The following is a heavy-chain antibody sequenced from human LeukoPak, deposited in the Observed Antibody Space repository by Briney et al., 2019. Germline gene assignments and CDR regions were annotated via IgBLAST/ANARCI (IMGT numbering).Heavy chain of an antibody. CDR3: ARAGGYPFGCDY. J-gene: IGHJ4*02. Sequence: GGSLRLSCAASGFTFSSYWVSWVRQAPGKGLEWVANFKQDVSEKYYVDSVKGRFTISRDNSKNSLYLQMNSLRAEDTAVYYCARAGGYPFGCDYWGQGTLVTVSS. V-gene: IGHV3-7*01. D-gene: IGHD2-8*02. CDR1: GFTFSSYW. CDR2: FKQDVSEK.